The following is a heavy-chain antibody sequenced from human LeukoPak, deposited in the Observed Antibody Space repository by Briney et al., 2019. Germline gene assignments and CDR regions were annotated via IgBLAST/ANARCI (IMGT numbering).Heavy chain of an antibody. CDR1: GFTFSDYY. D-gene: IGHD3-16*01. Sequence: GGSLRLYCAASGFTFSDYYMSWIRQAPGKGLEWVSYISSSGSTIYYADSVKGRFTISRDNAKNSLYLQMNSLRAEDTAMYYCARDHNVWGSYDYWGQGTLVTVSS. CDR2: ISSSGSTI. J-gene: IGHJ4*02. CDR3: ARDHNVWGSYDY. V-gene: IGHV3-11*01.